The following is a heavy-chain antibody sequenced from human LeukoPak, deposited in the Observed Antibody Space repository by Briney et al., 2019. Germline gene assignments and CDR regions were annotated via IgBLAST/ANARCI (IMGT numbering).Heavy chain of an antibody. J-gene: IGHJ4*02. CDR3: ARREDSGSYSFDY. D-gene: IGHD1-26*01. V-gene: IGHV3-23*01. CDR1: GFTFSSYA. CDR2: ISGSGGST. Sequence: GGSLRLSCAASGFTFSSYAMSWVRQAPGKGLEWVSAISGSGGSTYYADSVKGRLTISRDNSKNTLYLQMNSLRAEDTAVYYCARREDSGSYSFDYWGQGTLVTVSS.